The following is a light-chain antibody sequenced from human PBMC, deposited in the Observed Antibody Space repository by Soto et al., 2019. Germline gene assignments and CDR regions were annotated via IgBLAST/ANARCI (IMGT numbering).Light chain of an antibody. CDR2: GAS. CDR3: QQYYSYPWT. CDR1: QTVGSN. J-gene: IGKJ1*01. V-gene: IGKV3-15*01. Sequence: EVVVTQSPATLSVSPGERATLSCRTSQTVGSNLAWFQQKPGQAPRLLIYGASTRATGIPARFSGSGSGTDFTLTISCLQSEDFATYYCQQYYSYPWTFGQGTKVDIK.